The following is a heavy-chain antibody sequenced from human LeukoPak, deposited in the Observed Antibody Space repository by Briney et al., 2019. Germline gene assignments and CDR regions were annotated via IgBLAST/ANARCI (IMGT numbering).Heavy chain of an antibody. CDR1: GGTFSSYA. J-gene: IGHJ6*03. D-gene: IGHD3-10*01. CDR3: AGAMVRGAPAYMDV. Sequence: SVKVSCKASGGTFSSYAISWVRQAPGQGLEWMGGIIPIFGTANYAQKFQGRVTITTDESTSTAYMELSSLRSEDTAVYYCAGAMVRGAPAYMDVWGKGTTVTVSS. CDR2: IIPIFGTA. V-gene: IGHV1-69*05.